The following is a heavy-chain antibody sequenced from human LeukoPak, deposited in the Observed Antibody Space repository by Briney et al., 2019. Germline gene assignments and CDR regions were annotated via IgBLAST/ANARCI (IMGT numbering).Heavy chain of an antibody. CDR1: GGSISSYY. CDR3: ARVGNYYDSSGYYDDAFDI. Sequence: PSETLSLTCTVSGGSISSYYWSWIRQPAGKGLEWIGRIYTSGSTNYNPSLKSRVTMSVDTSKDQFSLKLSSVTAADTAVYYCARVGNYYDSSGYYDDAFDIWGQGTMVTVSS. D-gene: IGHD3-22*01. V-gene: IGHV4-4*07. CDR2: IYTSGST. J-gene: IGHJ3*02.